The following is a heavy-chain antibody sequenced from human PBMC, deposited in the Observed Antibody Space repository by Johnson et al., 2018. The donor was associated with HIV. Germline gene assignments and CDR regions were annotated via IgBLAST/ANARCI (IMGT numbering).Heavy chain of an antibody. Sequence: QVQLVESGGGVVQPGRSLRLSCAASGFTFSSYGMHWVRQAPGKGLEWLAVISTDGNNKYYADSVKGRFTISRDNSKNTLYLQMNSLIAEDTAVYYCANGRAWELLSELEREYTDFEEWGQGTMVSVSS. CDR3: ANGRAWELLSELEREYTDFEE. V-gene: IGHV3-30*18. J-gene: IGHJ3*01. CDR1: GFTFSSYG. CDR2: ISTDGNNK. D-gene: IGHD1-26*01.